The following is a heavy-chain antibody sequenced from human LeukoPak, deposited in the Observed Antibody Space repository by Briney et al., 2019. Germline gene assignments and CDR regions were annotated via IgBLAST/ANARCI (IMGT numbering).Heavy chain of an antibody. Sequence: GGSLRLSCAASGFIFSSYGMHWVRQAPGKGLEWVAFIRYDGSNKYYADSVKGRFTISRDNPKNTLYLQMNSLRAEDTAVYYCAKEGVAARPIDDYWGQGTLATVSS. J-gene: IGHJ4*02. V-gene: IGHV3-30*02. CDR2: IRYDGSNK. D-gene: IGHD6-6*01. CDR3: AKEGVAARPIDDY. CDR1: GFIFSSYG.